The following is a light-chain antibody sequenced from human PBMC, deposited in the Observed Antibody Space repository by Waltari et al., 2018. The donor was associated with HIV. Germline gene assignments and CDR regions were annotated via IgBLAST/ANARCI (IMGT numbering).Light chain of an antibody. V-gene: IGKV1-39*01. Sequence: DIQMTQYPSSLSASVGDRLNITCRARQSISNYLNWYQKKPGRAPKLLIYAASSLHNGVPSRFSGSGSGTEFTLTISSLQPEDFATYYCQQSFSSFFTFGPGTKVDIK. CDR2: AAS. J-gene: IGKJ3*01. CDR1: QSISNY. CDR3: QQSFSSFFT.